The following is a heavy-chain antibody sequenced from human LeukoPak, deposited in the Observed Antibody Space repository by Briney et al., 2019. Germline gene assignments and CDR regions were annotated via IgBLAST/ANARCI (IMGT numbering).Heavy chain of an antibody. CDR3: ARRGYGDHAPFDY. J-gene: IGHJ4*02. V-gene: IGHV3-66*04. D-gene: IGHD4-17*01. Sequence: GGSLRLSCAVSGFTVSSNYMSWVRQAPGKGLEWVSSIYSGGSTYYADSVKGRFTISRDNSKNTLYLQMNSLRAEDTAVCYCARRGYGDHAPFDYWGQGTLVTVSS. CDR1: GFTVSSNY. CDR2: IYSGGST.